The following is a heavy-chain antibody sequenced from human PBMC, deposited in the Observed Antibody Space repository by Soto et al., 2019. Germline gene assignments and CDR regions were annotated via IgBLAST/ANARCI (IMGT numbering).Heavy chain of an antibody. V-gene: IGHV1-18*01. D-gene: IGHD1-1*01. CDR2: ISAYNGNT. J-gene: IGHJ5*02. CDR1: GSPFTRLG. CDR3: AREFVNNYVSWFDP. Sequence: ASVKVSCKASGSPFTRLGFGWDRKAPGQGLEWMGWISAYNGNTNYAQKLQGRVTMTTDTSTSTAYMELRSLRSDDTAVYYCAREFVNNYVSWFDPWGQGTLVTVSS.